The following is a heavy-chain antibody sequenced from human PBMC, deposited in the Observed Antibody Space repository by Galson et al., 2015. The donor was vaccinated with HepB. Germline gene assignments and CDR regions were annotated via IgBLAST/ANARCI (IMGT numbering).Heavy chain of an antibody. D-gene: IGHD3-10*01. CDR2: IYWDDDK. V-gene: IGHV2-5*02. Sequence: PALVKPTQPVTLTCTSSGFSLNTDGVGVGWIRQTPGKALEWLGIIYWDDDKRFSPALKSRLTITKDTSKNQVVLTMANVDPAHRGAYFCADGYSHGPARRNYVRGVWEQGTPCAGSA. CDR3: ADGYSHGPARRNYVRGV. J-gene: IGHJ6*01. CDR1: GFSLNTDGVG.